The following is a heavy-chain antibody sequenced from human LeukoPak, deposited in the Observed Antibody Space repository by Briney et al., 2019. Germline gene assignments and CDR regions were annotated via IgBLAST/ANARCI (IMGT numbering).Heavy chain of an antibody. CDR1: GFTFTSSA. V-gene: IGHV1-58*01. D-gene: IGHD6-19*01. CDR2: IVVGSGNT. J-gene: IGHJ4*02. Sequence: GASVKVSCKASGFTFTSSAVQWVRQARGQRLEWIGWIVVGSGNTNYAQKFQERVTITRDMSTSTAYMELSSLRAEGTAVYYCARGHSSGWHDLGYWGQGTLVTVSS. CDR3: ARGHSSGWHDLGY.